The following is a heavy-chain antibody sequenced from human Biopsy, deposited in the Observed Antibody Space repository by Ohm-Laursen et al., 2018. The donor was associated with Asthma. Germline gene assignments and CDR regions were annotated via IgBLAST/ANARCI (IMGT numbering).Heavy chain of an antibody. CDR3: VRDGTDDAFYI. CDR2: ISKDASTQ. CDR1: GFSFSNFA. D-gene: IGHD1-1*01. J-gene: IGHJ3*02. V-gene: IGHV3-30*01. Sequence: SLRLSCAASGFSFSNFAIHWVRQAPGKGLEWVGVISKDASTQDYADSVKGRFTMARDNSKNTLDLQMNSLREEDTAVYYCVRDGTDDAFYIWGQRTV.